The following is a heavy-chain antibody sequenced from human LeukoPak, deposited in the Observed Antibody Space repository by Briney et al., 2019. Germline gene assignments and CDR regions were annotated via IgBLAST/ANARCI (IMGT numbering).Heavy chain of an antibody. D-gene: IGHD3-16*01. CDR2: IIPIFGTA. J-gene: IGHJ4*02. CDR1: GYTFTGYY. Sequence: AASVKVSCKASGYTFTGYYMHWVRQAPGQGLEWMGGIIPIFGTANYAQKFQGRVTITADESTSTAYMELSSLRSEDTAVYYCARGGYAQENFDYWGQGTLVTVSS. CDR3: ARGGYAQENFDY. V-gene: IGHV1-69*13.